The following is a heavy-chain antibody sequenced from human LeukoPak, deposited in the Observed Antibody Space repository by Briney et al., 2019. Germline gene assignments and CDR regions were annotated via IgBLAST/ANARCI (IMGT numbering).Heavy chain of an antibody. J-gene: IGHJ6*03. V-gene: IGHV3-30*02. D-gene: IGHD3-22*01. Sequence: GGSLRLSCAASEFTFSSYGMHWVRQAPGKGLEWVAFIRYDGSNKYYADSVKGRFTISRDNAKNSLYLQMNSLRAEDTAVYYCARDLSDSSGYRNFYYYMDVWGKGTTVTISS. CDR3: ARDLSDSSGYRNFYYYMDV. CDR1: EFTFSSYG. CDR2: IRYDGSNK.